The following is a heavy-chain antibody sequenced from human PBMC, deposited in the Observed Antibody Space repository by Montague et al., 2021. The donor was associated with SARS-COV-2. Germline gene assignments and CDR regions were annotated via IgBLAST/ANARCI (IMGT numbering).Heavy chain of an antibody. CDR3: AKDVSLSEAALDS. D-gene: IGHD2/OR15-2a*01. Sequence: SETLSLTCAVSGGSIKTYIWWSWVRQAPGKGLEWLGEILHSGTANYNPSLKSRVTISVDKSRNEFSLKLSSLTAADTAVYFCAKDVSLSEAALDSWGQGTLVTVSS. CDR2: ILHSGTA. V-gene: IGHV4-4*02. J-gene: IGHJ4*02. CDR1: GGSIKTYIW.